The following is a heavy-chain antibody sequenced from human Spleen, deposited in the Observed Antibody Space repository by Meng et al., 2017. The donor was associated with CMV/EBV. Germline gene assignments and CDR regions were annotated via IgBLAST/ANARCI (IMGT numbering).Heavy chain of an antibody. CDR2: IYSGGST. CDR1: GFAVSSTY. CDR3: AKGPPRGPIDY. V-gene: IGHV3-53*01. Sequence: LSCAASGFAVSSTYMSWVCQAPGKGLEWVSVIYSGGSTYYADSVKGRFTISRDNSKNTLYLQMNSLRAEDTAVYYCAKGPPRGPIDYWGQGTLVTVSS. D-gene: IGHD3-16*01. J-gene: IGHJ4*02.